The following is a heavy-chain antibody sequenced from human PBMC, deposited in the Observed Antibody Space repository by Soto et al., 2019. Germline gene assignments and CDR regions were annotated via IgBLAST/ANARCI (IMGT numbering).Heavy chain of an antibody. J-gene: IGHJ1*01. CDR1: GYKFYDYW. CDR3: ARLPDLHAGTPAF. CDR2: IDPSDSYI. Sequence: ESLKISCKASGYKFYDYWISWVRQMPGKGLEWMGKIDPSDSYINYSPSFQGHVSISLDKSITTAYLQWDRVKASDTAIYYCARLPDLHAGTPAFWSQGTPVPVSS. V-gene: IGHV5-10-1*01. D-gene: IGHD2-2*01.